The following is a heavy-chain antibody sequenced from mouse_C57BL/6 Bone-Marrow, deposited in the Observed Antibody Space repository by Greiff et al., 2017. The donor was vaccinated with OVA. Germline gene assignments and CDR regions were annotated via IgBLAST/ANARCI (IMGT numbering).Heavy chain of an antibody. J-gene: IGHJ4*01. V-gene: IGHV5-4*01. CDR3: ARSPTTAVATGGAMDY. CDR2: ISDGGSYT. Sequence: EVQLVESGGGLVKPGGSLKLSCAASGFTFSSYAMSWVRQTPEKRLEWVATISDGGSYTYYPDNVKGRFTISRVNAKNNLYLQMSHLKSEDTAMYYCARSPTTAVATGGAMDYWGQGTSVTVSS. D-gene: IGHD1-1*01. CDR1: GFTFSSYA.